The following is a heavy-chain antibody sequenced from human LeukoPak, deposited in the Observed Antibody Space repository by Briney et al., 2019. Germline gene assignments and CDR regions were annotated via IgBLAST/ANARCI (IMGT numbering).Heavy chain of an antibody. CDR3: AKDAIGQYRPYYFDS. J-gene: IGHJ4*02. CDR1: GFPFRSFA. Sequence: GGSLRLSCAASGFPFRSFAMSWARQAPGKGLEWVSAISGSGESTYYADYVKGRFTVSRDNSKNTLILQLNSLRAEDTAVYYSAKDAIGQYRPYYFDSWGKGTLVTVSS. CDR2: ISGSGEST. V-gene: IGHV3-23*01. D-gene: IGHD3-16*02.